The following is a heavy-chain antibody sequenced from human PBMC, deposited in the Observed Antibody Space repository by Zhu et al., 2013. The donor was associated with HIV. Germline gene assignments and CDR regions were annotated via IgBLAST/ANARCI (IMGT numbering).Heavy chain of an antibody. CDR2: INPNSGGT. J-gene: IGHJ6*03. CDR3: ARGGREHYYMDV. V-gene: IGHV1-2*02. Sequence: QVQLVQSGAEVKKPGASVKVSCKASGYNFTGYYMHWVRQAPGQGLEWMGWINPNSGGTKYAQKFQGRVAMTRDTSISTVYMELSRLRSDDTAVYYCARGGREHYYMDVWGKGTTVTVSS. CDR1: GYNFTGYY. D-gene: IGHD5-12*01.